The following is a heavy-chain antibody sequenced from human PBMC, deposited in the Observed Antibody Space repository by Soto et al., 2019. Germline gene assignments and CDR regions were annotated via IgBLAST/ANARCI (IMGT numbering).Heavy chain of an antibody. D-gene: IGHD1-1*01. V-gene: IGHV3-30*18. CDR1: GFTFSSYG. CDR2: ISYDGSNK. CDR3: AKDFPPQMNWNYFSY. J-gene: IGHJ4*02. Sequence: PGGSLRLSCAASGFTFSSYGMHWVRQAPGKGLEWVAVISYDGSNKYYADSVKGRFTISRDNSKNTLYLQMNSLRAEDTAVYYCAKDFPPQMNWNYFSYWGQGTLVTVSS.